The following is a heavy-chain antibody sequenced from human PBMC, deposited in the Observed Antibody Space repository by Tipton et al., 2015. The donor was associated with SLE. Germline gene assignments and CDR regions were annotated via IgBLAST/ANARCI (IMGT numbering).Heavy chain of an antibody. Sequence: TLSLTCTVSGGSISSSSYHWGWIRQAPGKGLEWIGNIYYSGSTFYNPSLKSRVTISVDTSKSQFSLKLNSVTAADTAVYYCARVPLTGAYNYYFDHIDVWGKGTTVTVSS. J-gene: IGHJ6*03. CDR3: ARVPLTGAYNYYFDHIDV. V-gene: IGHV4-39*07. D-gene: IGHD7-27*01. CDR1: GGSISSSSYH. CDR2: IYYSGST.